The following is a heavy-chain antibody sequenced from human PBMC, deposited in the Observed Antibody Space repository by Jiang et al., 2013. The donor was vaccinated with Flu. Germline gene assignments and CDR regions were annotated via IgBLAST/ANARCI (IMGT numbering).Heavy chain of an antibody. J-gene: IGHJ4*02. CDR1: TFSSYA. V-gene: IGHV1-69*04. D-gene: IGHD3/OR15-3a*01. CDR3: ARRWTTAEDY. Sequence: TFSSYAISWVRQAPGQGLEWMGRIIPILGIANYAQKFQGRVTITADKSTSTAYMELSSLRSEDTAVYYCARRWTTAEDYWGQGTLVTVSS. CDR2: IIPILGIA.